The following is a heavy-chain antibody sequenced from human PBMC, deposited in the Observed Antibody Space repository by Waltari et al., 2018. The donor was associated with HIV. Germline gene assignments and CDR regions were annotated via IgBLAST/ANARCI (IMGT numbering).Heavy chain of an antibody. CDR2: ISYDGGTK. J-gene: IGHJ4*02. V-gene: IGHV3-30*18. CDR3: VKAKVVSAYYYSLEY. Sequence: QVHLVESGGGVVQHGRSLSLSCATSGFTFSSYGLPWVRQAPGKGLEWMAVISYDGGTKYYADSVKGRFIISRDNSRNTLYLQLSTLRPEDTALYFCVKAKVVSAYYYSLEYWGQGTLVTVSS. D-gene: IGHD3-22*01. CDR1: GFTFSSYG.